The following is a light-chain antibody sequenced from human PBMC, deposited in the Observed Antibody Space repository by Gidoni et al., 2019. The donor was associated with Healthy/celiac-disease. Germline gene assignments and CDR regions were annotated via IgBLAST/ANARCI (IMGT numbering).Light chain of an antibody. CDR3: QQYGSSPRT. Sequence: ETVLTQSPGTLSLSPGERATLSCRASPSVSSSSLAWYQQKSGQAPRLLIYGASSRATGIPDRFSGSGSRTDFSLIISRLEPEDFAMYYCQQYGSSPRTFGQGTKVEIK. CDR2: GAS. J-gene: IGKJ1*01. V-gene: IGKV3-20*01. CDR1: PSVSSSS.